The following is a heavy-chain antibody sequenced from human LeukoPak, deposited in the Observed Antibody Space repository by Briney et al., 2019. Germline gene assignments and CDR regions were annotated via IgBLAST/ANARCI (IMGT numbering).Heavy chain of an antibody. CDR2: INPNSGGT. D-gene: IGHD3-10*01. CDR3: ARDSSAAGVFQH. V-gene: IGHV1-2*02. J-gene: IGHJ1*01. Sequence: ASVTVSCKASGYTFTCYYMHWVRQAPGQGLEWMGWINPNSGGTNYAQKFQGRVTMTRDTSISTAYMELSRLRSDDTAVYYCARDSSAAGVFQHWGQGTLVTVSS. CDR1: GYTFTCYY.